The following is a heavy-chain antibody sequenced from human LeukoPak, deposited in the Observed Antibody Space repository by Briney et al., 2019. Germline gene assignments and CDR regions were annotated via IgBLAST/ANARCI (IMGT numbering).Heavy chain of an antibody. J-gene: IGHJ4*02. CDR2: ISYDGSNK. CDR1: GFTFSSYA. CDR3: ARDVRELLGSPLL. V-gene: IGHV3-30*04. Sequence: PGRSLRLSCAASGFTFSSYAMHWVRQAPGKGLEWVAVISYDGSNKYYADSVKGRFTISRDNSKNTLYLQMNSLRAEDTAVYYCARDVRELLGSPLLWGQGTLVTVSS. D-gene: IGHD1-26*01.